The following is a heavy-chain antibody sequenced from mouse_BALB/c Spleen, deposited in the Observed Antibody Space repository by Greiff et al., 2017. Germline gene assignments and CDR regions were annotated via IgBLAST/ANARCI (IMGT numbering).Heavy chain of an antibody. V-gene: IGHV5-6*01. Sequence: VQLQQSGGDLVKPGGSLKLSCAASGFTFSSYGMSWVRQTPDKRLEWVATISSGGSYTYYPDSVKGRFTISRDNAKNTLYLQMSSLKSEDTAMYYCARWGVVASFDYWGQGTTLTVSS. CDR2: ISSGGSYT. D-gene: IGHD1-1*01. CDR3: ARWGVVASFDY. CDR1: GFTFSSYG. J-gene: IGHJ2*01.